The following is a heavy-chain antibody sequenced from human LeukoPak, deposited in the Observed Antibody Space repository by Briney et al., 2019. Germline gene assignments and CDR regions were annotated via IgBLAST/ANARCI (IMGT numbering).Heavy chain of an antibody. CDR1: GYTFTSYY. CDR3: ERDRVFCSGGSCNWPPLYSYSGMGV. CDR2: INPSGGST. D-gene: IGHD2-15*01. V-gene: IGHV1-46*01. J-gene: IGHJ6*02. Sequence: GASVKVSCKASGYTFTSYYMHWVRQAPGQGLEWMGIINPSGGSTSYAQKFQGRVTMTRDTSTSTVYMELSSLRSDATAVYYWERDRVFCSGGSCNWPPLYSYSGMGVWGQGTTVPGPS.